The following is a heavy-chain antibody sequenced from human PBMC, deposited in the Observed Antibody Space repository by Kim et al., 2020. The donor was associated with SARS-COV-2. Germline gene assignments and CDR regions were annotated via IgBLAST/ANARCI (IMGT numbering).Heavy chain of an antibody. CDR3: ARSSSTSCPCYYMDV. D-gene: IGHD2-2*01. CDR1: GFTFSTYW. CDR2: ISSDGITT. Sequence: GGSLRLSCAASGFTFSTYWMYWVRQAPGKGLVWVSRISSDGITTNYADSVKGRFTISRDNAKNTLYLQMDSLRAEDTAVYYCARSSSTSCPCYYMDVWGKGPTVTVS. J-gene: IGHJ6*03. V-gene: IGHV3-74*01.